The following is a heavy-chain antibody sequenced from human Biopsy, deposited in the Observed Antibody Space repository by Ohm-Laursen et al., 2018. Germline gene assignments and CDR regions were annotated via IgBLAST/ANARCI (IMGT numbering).Heavy chain of an antibody. CDR2: IYYTGNT. Sequence: GTLSLTCTVSGDSISTYYWSWIRQPPGQGLQWIGYIYYTGNTDYNPSLQSRVTISVDTSKNHFSLRLRSMTPADTAMYYCARDRGYYSDRTVPGYFDLWGRGTLVTVSS. CDR3: ARDRGYYSDRTVPGYFDL. V-gene: IGHV4-59*01. J-gene: IGHJ2*01. CDR1: GDSISTYY. D-gene: IGHD3-22*01.